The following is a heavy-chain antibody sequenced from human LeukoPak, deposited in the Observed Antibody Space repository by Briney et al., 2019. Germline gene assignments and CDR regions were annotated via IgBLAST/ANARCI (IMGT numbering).Heavy chain of an antibody. CDR2: ISGLSINI. D-gene: IGHD4-17*01. J-gene: IGHJ1*01. Sequence: GGSLRLSCAASGFTFRNYAMTWVRQAPGKGLEWASSISGLSINIYYADSVKGRFTISRDNSKNTLYLQMNTLGADDTALYFCAKDPRDSGDYYFQHWGQGTPVTVSS. CDR3: AKDPRDSGDYYFQH. CDR1: GFTFRNYA. V-gene: IGHV3-23*01.